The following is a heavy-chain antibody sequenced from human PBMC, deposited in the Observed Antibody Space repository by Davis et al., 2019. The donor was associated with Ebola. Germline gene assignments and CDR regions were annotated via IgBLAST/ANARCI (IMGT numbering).Heavy chain of an antibody. CDR2: VSGRATTI. J-gene: IGHJ3*02. CDR1: GFTFNKYA. V-gene: IGHV3-23*01. Sequence: GGSLRLSCAASGFTFNKYAMSWVRQAPGKGLEWVSVVSGRATTIYYADSVKGRFTISRDNSKNTLYLQMNGLRVEDTAVYFCVKDTSNIWFDIWGQGTMITVSS. CDR3: VKDTSNIWFDI. D-gene: IGHD1-26*01.